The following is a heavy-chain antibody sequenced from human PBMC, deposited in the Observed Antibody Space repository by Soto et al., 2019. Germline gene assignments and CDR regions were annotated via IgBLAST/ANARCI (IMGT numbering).Heavy chain of an antibody. J-gene: IGHJ6*02. Sequence: EVQLVESGGGLVKPGGSLRLSCAASGFTFSSYDMHWVRQATGKGLEWVSAIGTAGDTYYPGSVKGRFTISRENAKNSLYLQMNSLRAGDTAVYYCARGGVVGATGGGYYYYGMDVWGQGTTVTVSS. CDR3: ARGGVVGATGGGYYYYGMDV. CDR2: IGTAGDT. D-gene: IGHD1-26*01. V-gene: IGHV3-13*01. CDR1: GFTFSSYD.